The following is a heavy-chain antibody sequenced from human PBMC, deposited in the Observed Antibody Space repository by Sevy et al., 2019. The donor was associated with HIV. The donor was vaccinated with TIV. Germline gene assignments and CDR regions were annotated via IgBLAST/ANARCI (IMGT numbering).Heavy chain of an antibody. D-gene: IGHD3-22*01. V-gene: IGHV1-2*06. J-gene: IGHJ3*02. Sequence: ASVKVSCKVSGYTFTGHYMYWVGQAPGQGLELMGRINPHSRDTNYAQKFQGRVTMTRDTSISTAYMELRSLRSDDTAVHYCAREAAPGCRGYKDDAFDIWGQGTTVTVSS. CDR3: AREAAPGCRGYKDDAFDI. CDR2: INPHSRDT. CDR1: GYTFTGHY.